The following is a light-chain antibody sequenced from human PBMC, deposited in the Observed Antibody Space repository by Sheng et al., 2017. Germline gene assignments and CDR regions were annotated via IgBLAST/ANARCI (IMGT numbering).Light chain of an antibody. CDR1: QGIRNH. V-gene: IGKV1-27*01. CDR2: GAS. CDR3: QQSYSIPYT. Sequence: DIQMTQSPSSLSASVGDRVTITCRASQGIRNHLAWYQQKPGKVPNLLIYGASTLQSGVPARFSGSGSGTDFTLTINSLQSEDFATYFCQQSYSIPYTFGQGTKLEIK. J-gene: IGKJ2*01.